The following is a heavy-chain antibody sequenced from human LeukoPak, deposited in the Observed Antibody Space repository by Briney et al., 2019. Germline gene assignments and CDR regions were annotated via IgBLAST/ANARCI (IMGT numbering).Heavy chain of an antibody. D-gene: IGHD3-9*01. CDR1: GFTFGDYY. CDR2: ISSSGSTI. Sequence: GGSLRLSCAASGFTFGDYYMSWIRQAPGKGLEWVSYISSSGSTIYYADSVKGRFTISRDNSKNTLYLQMNSLRAEDTAVYYCAKEILRYFDWTDWGQGTLVTVSS. J-gene: IGHJ4*02. V-gene: IGHV3-11*01. CDR3: AKEILRYFDWTD.